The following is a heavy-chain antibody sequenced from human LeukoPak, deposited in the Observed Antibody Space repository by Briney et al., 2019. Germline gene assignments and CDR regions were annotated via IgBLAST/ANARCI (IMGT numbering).Heavy chain of an antibody. J-gene: IGHJ4*02. V-gene: IGHV3-30*02. D-gene: IGHD5-24*01. CDR3: AKDLLAIVEMATIGDY. Sequence: GGSLRLSCAASGFTFSRYGTHWVRQAPGKGLEWVAFIRYDESNKFYADSVKGRFTVSRDNSKNTLYLQMNSLRAEDTAVYYCAKDLLAIVEMATIGDYWGQGTLVTVSS. CDR1: GFTFSRYG. CDR2: IRYDESNK.